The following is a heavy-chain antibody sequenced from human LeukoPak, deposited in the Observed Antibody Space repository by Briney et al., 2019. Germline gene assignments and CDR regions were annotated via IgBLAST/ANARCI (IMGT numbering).Heavy chain of an antibody. D-gene: IGHD4-17*01. J-gene: IGHJ6*03. CDR2: IYYSGST. CDR1: GGSISSSSYY. V-gene: IGHV4-39*07. Sequence: SETLSLTCTVSGGSISSSSYYWGWIRQPPGKGLEWIGSIYYSGSTYYNPSLKSRVTISVDTSKNQFSLKLRSVTAADTAVYYCARVSWSGDFFHYYYYMDVWGKGTTVTVSS. CDR3: ARVSWSGDFFHYYYYMDV.